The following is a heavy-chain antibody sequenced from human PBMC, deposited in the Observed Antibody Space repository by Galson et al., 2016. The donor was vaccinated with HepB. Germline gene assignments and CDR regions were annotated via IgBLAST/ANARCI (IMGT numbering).Heavy chain of an antibody. CDR3: AKRSWGLPSPGGAMDV. V-gene: IGHV3-33*05. CDR2: ISYAGNDK. CDR1: GFTFSSYG. D-gene: IGHD3-10*01. Sequence: SLRLSCAASGFTFSSYGMHWIRQAPGKGLEWVALISYAGNDKYYTDSVKGRFTISRDNSRNTLYLQMNSLRAEDAAVYYCAKRSWGLPSPGGAMDVWGQGTTVTVSS. J-gene: IGHJ6*02.